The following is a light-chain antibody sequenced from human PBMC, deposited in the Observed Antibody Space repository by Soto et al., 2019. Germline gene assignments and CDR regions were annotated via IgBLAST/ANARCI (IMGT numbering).Light chain of an antibody. CDR3: QQRSNWPPT. Sequence: EIVLTQSPATLSLSPGERATLSCRASQSVSSYLAWYQQKPGQAPRLLIYDASNRATGIPARFSGSGSGTDFTLTISSLEPEDFAVYYCQQRSNWPPTFGRATKVDIK. CDR1: QSVSSY. J-gene: IGKJ3*01. V-gene: IGKV3-11*01. CDR2: DAS.